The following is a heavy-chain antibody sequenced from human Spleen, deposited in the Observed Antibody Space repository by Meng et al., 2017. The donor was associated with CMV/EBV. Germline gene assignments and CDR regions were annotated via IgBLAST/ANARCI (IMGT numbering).Heavy chain of an antibody. CDR3: ARAAYCSSITCFFDY. J-gene: IGHJ4*02. CDR1: GDSISSSDYY. V-gene: IGHV4-31*02. CDR2: IYYSGST. Sequence: SGDSISSSDYYWTWIRQHPGKGLEWIGNIYYSGSTYYNPSLESRVTISVDTSKNQFSPKLSSVTAADTAVYYCARAAYCSSITCFFDYWGQGTLVTVSS. D-gene: IGHD2-2*01.